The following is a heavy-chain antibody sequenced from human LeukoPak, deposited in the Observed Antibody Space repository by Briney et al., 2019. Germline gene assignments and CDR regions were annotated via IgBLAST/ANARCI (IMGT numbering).Heavy chain of an antibody. CDR2: ISFTGGTT. Sequence: GGSLRLSCAASGFVFSNHGLSWVRQAPGRGPEWVSGISFTGGTTYYADSVTGRFTVSRDDSKRTLYLEMRSLTVDDTAVYYCALQGSDARMTYWYFDLWGRGTLVTVSS. D-gene: IGHD2/OR15-2a*01. J-gene: IGHJ2*01. CDR1: GFVFSNHG. V-gene: IGHV3-23*01. CDR3: ALQGSDARMTYWYFDL.